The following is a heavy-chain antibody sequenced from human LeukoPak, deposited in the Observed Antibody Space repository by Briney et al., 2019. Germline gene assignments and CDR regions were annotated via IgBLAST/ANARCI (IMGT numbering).Heavy chain of an antibody. CDR3: ARGYADYGD. V-gene: IGHV4-59*01. D-gene: IGHD4-17*01. CDR2: IYYSGST. CDR1: GGSIRSYY. J-gene: IGHJ4*02. Sequence: SETLSLTCTVSGGSIRSYYWSWIRQPPGKGLEWIGYIYYSGSTNYNPSLKSRVTISVDTSKNQFSLKLSSVTAADTAVYYCARGYADYGDWGQGTLVTVSS.